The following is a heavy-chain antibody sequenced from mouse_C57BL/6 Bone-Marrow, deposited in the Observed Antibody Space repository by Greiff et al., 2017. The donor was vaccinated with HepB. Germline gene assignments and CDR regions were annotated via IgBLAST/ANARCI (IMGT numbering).Heavy chain of an antibody. D-gene: IGHD2-3*01. V-gene: IGHV1-82*01. CDR3: ARSTWLLFAY. CDR1: GYAFSSSW. CDR2: IYPGDGDT. Sequence: VQLVESGPELVKPGASVKISCKASGYAFSSSWMNWVKQRPGKGLVWIGRIYPGDGDTNYNGKFKGKATLTADKSSSTAYMQLSSLTSEDSAVYFCARSTWLLFAYWGQGTLVTVSA. J-gene: IGHJ3*01.